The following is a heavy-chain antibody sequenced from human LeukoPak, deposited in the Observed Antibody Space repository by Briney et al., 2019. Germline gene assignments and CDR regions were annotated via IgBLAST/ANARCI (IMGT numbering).Heavy chain of an antibody. V-gene: IGHV4-61*01. CDR2: IYYSGST. CDR3: ARDRTHSWDWLLRGDAFDI. D-gene: IGHD3/OR15-3a*01. CDR1: GGSISSSSYY. Sequence: SETLSLTCTVSGGSISSSSYYWSWIRQPPGKGLEWIGYIYYSGSTNYNPSLKSRVTISVDTSKNQFSLKLSSVTAADTAVYYCARDRTHSWDWLLRGDAFDIWGQGTMVTVSS. J-gene: IGHJ3*02.